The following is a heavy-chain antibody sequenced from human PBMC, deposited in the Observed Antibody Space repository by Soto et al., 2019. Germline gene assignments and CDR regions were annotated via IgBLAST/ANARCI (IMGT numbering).Heavy chain of an antibody. Sequence: GGSLSLSCAASGFTFSSYAMSWVRQAPGKGLEWVSAISGSGGSTYYADSVKGRFTISRDNSKNTLYLQMNSLRAEDTAVYYCAKDGGITMIVVEVKPGTHFDYWGQGTLVTVSS. CDR2: ISGSGGST. V-gene: IGHV3-23*01. J-gene: IGHJ4*02. D-gene: IGHD3-22*01. CDR3: AKDGGITMIVVEVKPGTHFDY. CDR1: GFTFSSYA.